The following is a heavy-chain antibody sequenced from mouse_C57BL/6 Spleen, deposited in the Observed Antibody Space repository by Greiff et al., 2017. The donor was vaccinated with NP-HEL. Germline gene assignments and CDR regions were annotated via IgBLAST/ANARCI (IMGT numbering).Heavy chain of an antibody. V-gene: IGHV3-6*01. Sequence: EVQLVESGPGLVKPSQSLSLTCSVTGYSITSGYYCNLIRKFPGNKLELVGFIRYDGNNNYNPSLKNRISITRDTSKNQFFLQLNCLTTEDTAAYYCSRSYECRSSYEGGEFDYWGQGTTLTVSA. CDR1: GYSITSGYY. D-gene: IGHD1-1*01. CDR3: SRSYECRSSYEGGEFDY. J-gene: IGHJ2*01. CDR2: IRYDGNN.